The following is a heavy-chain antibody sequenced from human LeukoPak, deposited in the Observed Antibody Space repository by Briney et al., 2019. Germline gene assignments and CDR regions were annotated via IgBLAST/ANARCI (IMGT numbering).Heavy chain of an antibody. Sequence: GGSLRLSCAASGFTFSGSAMHWVRQASGKGLEWVGRIRSKANSYATAYAASVKGRFTISRDDSKNTAYLQMNSLKTEDTAVYYCTRHSPDYCGGDCYSYYFDYWGQGTLVTVSS. CDR2: IRSKANSYAT. CDR3: TRHSPDYCGGDCYSYYFDY. D-gene: IGHD2-21*01. CDR1: GFTFSGSA. V-gene: IGHV3-73*01. J-gene: IGHJ4*02.